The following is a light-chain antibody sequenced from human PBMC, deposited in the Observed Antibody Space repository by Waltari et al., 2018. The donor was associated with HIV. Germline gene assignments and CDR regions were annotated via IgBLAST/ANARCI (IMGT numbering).Light chain of an antibody. CDR3: QTWTTGIVL. Sequence: QLVLTQSPSASASLRASVKLTCTLSSGHINYAIAWHQHRPEKGLRYLMRVNSDGSHIKGDWIPVRFSGSSSGAERYLIISSLQSEDEADYYCQTWTTGIVLFGGGTKLTVL. J-gene: IGLJ2*01. CDR1: SGHINYA. V-gene: IGLV4-69*01. CDR2: VNSDGSH.